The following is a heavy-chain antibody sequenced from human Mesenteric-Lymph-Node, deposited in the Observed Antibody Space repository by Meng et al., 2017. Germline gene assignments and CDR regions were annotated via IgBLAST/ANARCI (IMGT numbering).Heavy chain of an antibody. CDR3: ARGPNVDIVATIELYYYYGMDV. CDR2: INWNGGST. V-gene: IGHV3-20*04. Sequence: GESLKISCAASGFTFDDDGMRWVRQAPGKGLEWDSGINWNGGSTGYADSVKGRFTISRDNAKNSLYLQMNSLRAEDTALYYCARGPNVDIVATIELYYYYGMDVWGQGTTVTVSS. J-gene: IGHJ6*02. D-gene: IGHD5-12*01. CDR1: GFTFDDDG.